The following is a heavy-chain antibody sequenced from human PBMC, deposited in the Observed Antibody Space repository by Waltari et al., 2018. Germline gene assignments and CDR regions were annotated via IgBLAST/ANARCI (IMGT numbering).Heavy chain of an antibody. CDR3: ARGPPRVLRYFDWLLVGYFDY. J-gene: IGHJ4*02. CDR2: INHMGRT. CDR1: GGSFSGYY. V-gene: IGHV4-34*01. D-gene: IGHD3-9*01. Sequence: QVQLQQWGAGLLKPSETLSLTCAVYGGSFSGYYWSWIRQPPGKGLEWIGEINHMGRTNHTPSLKCRVTISVDTSKNQFSLKLSSVTAADTAVYYCARGPPRVLRYFDWLLVGYFDYWGQGTLVTVSS.